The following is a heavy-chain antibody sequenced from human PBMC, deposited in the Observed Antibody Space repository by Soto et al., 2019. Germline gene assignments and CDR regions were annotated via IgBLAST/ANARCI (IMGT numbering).Heavy chain of an antibody. CDR3: ARAQPTYSSSYFDY. V-gene: IGHV3-23*01. CDR1: GLTCSSYA. CDR2: ISGRGDDT. Sequence: VLSLRDSCAAAGLTCSSYAMSWVRKATGKGLEWVSTISGRGDDTYYTDSVKGRFTISRDNSKNTLYVHMNSLRAEDTAVYYCARAQPTYSSSYFDYWGQGTLVPVSS. J-gene: IGHJ4*02. D-gene: IGHD3-22*01.